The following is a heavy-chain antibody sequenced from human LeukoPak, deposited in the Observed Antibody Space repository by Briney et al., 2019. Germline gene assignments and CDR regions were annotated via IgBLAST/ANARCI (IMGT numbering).Heavy chain of an antibody. D-gene: IGHD5-12*01. CDR2: IRYDGSNK. V-gene: IGHV3-30*02. Sequence: GGSLRLSCAASGFTFSSYGMHWVRQAPGKGLEGVVYIRYDGSNKYYADSVKGRFTISRDNSKNTLYLQMNSLRAEDTAVYYCAKDPGNSGYDWVNWFDPWGQGTLVTVSS. CDR1: GFTFSSYG. J-gene: IGHJ5*02. CDR3: AKDPGNSGYDWVNWFDP.